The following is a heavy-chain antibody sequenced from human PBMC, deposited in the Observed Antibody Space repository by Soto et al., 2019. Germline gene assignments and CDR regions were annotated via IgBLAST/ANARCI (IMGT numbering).Heavy chain of an antibody. J-gene: IGHJ3*01. CDR1: GFTFSDYV. Sequence: QVRLVESGGGVVQPGTSLRLSCAASGFTFSDYVIHWVRQAAGKGLEWVASMTYDGATEYYADSVKGRFTMSRDNSKRALSLQMNSLRPDDAAVYYCARVRLSIAVNDALEVCGHGSTVTVSS. V-gene: IGHV3-30*14. CDR3: ARVRLSIAVNDALEV. D-gene: IGHD3-3*02. CDR2: MTYDGATE.